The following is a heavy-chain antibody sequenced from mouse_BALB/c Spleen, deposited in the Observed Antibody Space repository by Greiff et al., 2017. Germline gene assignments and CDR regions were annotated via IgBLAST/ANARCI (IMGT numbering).Heavy chain of an antibody. D-gene: IGHD2-3*01. V-gene: IGHV5-17*02. CDR3: ARLPYENYAMDY. CDR2: ISSGSSTI. CDR1: GFTFSSFG. J-gene: IGHJ4*01. Sequence: DVKLVESGGGLVQPGGSRKLSCAASGFTFSSFGMHWVRQAPEKGLEWVAYISSGSSTIYYADTVKGRFTISRDNPKNTLFLQMTSLRSEDTAMYYCARLPYENYAMDYWGQGTSVTVSS.